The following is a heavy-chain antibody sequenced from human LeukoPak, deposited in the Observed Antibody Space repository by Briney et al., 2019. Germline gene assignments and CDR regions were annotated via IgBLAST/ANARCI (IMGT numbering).Heavy chain of an antibody. V-gene: IGHV3-7*01. J-gene: IGHJ4*02. CDR1: GFTFSSHW. CDR2: IKKDGSDK. Sequence: GGSLRLSCAASGFTFSSHWMTWARQAPGKGLEWVANIKKDGSDKYYGDSVKGRFTISRDNAKNSVYLQMNSLRAEDTAVYYCAQYYYGSKTSLGYWGQGTLVTVSS. CDR3: AQYYYGSKTSLGY. D-gene: IGHD3-10*01.